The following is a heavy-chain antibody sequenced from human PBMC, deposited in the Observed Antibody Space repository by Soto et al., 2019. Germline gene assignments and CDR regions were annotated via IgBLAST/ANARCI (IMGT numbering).Heavy chain of an antibody. Sequence: QVQLQQWGAGLLKPSETLSLTCAVYGGSFSGYYWSWSRQPPGKGLEWIGEINHSGSTNYNPSLKSRFTKSAGNCMIQFCLILRSVRPTDMAVYFWARGGRDSAWAVTYTRTWFDPWGKGTLVTVSS. CDR1: GGSFSGYY. V-gene: IGHV4-34*01. CDR2: INHSGST. D-gene: IGHD2-2*02. J-gene: IGHJ5*02. CDR3: ARGGRDSAWAVTYTRTWFDP.